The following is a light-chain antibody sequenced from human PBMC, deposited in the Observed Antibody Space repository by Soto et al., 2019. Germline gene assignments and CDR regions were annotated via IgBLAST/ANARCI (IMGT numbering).Light chain of an antibody. CDR3: QQYNSYV. CDR1: QSIGNW. Sequence: EIPVTQSPPTLSAYVGDKVTSTCGASQSIGNWLAWYQQKPGKAPKLLIYKASSLESGVPTRFSGSGSGTDFTLTISSLQPEDFATYYCQQYNSYVFGPGTKVDI. J-gene: IGKJ3*01. CDR2: KAS. V-gene: IGKV1-5*03.